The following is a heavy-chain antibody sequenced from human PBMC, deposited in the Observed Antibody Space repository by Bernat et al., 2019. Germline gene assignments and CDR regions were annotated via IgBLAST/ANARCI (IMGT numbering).Heavy chain of an antibody. V-gene: IGHV3-33*01. Sequence: QVQLVASGGGVVQPGTSLRLSCVASGFTFSNYGMHWVRQAPGKGLEWVAVIWYDSSNSYYADSVWGRFTISKDNSKNTLFLQMNSLRTEDTGVYYCARGGWSAMAAAGTGADYWGQGTLVSVSS. D-gene: IGHD6-25*01. CDR1: GFTFSNYG. CDR2: IWYDSSNS. CDR3: ARGGWSAMAAAGTGADY. J-gene: IGHJ4*02.